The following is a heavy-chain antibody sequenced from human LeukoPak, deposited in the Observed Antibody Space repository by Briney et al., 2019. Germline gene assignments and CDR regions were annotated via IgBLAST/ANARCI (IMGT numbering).Heavy chain of an antibody. V-gene: IGHV3-30*18. Sequence: PGGSLRLSCAASGFTFSSYGMHWVRQAPGKGLEWVAVISYDGSNKYYADSVKGRFTISRDNSKSTLYLQMNSLRAEDTAVYYCAKDEGYCSSTSCYATLDYWGQGTLVTVSS. D-gene: IGHD2-2*01. CDR2: ISYDGSNK. CDR3: AKDEGYCSSTSCYATLDY. J-gene: IGHJ4*02. CDR1: GFTFSSYG.